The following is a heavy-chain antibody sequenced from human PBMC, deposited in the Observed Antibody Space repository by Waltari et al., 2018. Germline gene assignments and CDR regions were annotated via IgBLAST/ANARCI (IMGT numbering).Heavy chain of an antibody. V-gene: IGHV4-38-2*02. CDR3: ARQPIEGNLPDWFEP. CDR2: IHHSGSA. Sequence: QVQLQQSGPGLVKPSETLSLTCTVSGYSISNVYYWGWIRQPPGKGLEWIGSIHHSGSAYYNPSLNSRVTISLETSKNQFSLKLTSVAATDTAIYYCARQPIEGNLPDWFEPWGQGTLVTVSS. J-gene: IGHJ5*02. CDR1: GYSISNVYY. D-gene: IGHD1-1*01.